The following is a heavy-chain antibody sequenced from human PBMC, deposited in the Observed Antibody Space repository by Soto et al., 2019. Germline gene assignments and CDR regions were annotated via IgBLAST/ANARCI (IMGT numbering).Heavy chain of an antibody. CDR2: IKQDGSER. D-gene: IGHD1-7*01. V-gene: IGHV3-7*04. CDR3: ARVPSTRDIWSYGVGGRYYYYYMDV. CDR1: GFTFSSYC. Sequence: EVQLVESGGGLVQPGGSLRLSCAASGFTFSSYCMTWVRQAPGKGLEWVAHIKQDGSERYYVDSVKGRFTISRDNAKNSLYLQKNSLRAEDTAVYDCARVPSTRDIWSYGVGGRYYYYYMDVWGKGTTVTVSS. J-gene: IGHJ6*03.